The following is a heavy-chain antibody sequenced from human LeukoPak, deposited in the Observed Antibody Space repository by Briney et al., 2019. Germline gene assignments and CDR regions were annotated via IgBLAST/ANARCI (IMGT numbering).Heavy chain of an antibody. J-gene: IGHJ6*04. CDR3: ARDYFFHSGMDV. CDR1: DGYISSSNW. Sequence: SETLTLTCAVSDGYISSSNWWRWVRHPPVKGMEWIGEINHSGSTNYNPSLKSRVTISVDTSKNQFSLKLSSVTAADTAVYYCARDYFFHSGMDVWGKGTTVTVSS. V-gene: IGHV4-4*02. CDR2: INHSGST. D-gene: IGHD2/OR15-2a*01.